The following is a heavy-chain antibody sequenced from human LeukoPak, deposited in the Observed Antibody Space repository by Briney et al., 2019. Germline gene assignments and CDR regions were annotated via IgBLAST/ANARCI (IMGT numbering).Heavy chain of an antibody. Sequence: SETLSLTCTVSGYSISSGYYWGWIRQPPGKGLEWIGSIYHSGSTYYNPSLKSRVTISVDTSKNQFSLKLSSVTAADTAVYYCARVAPHCSSTSCYNHYYYYYMDVWGKGTTVTVSS. CDR1: GYSISSGYY. CDR3: ARVAPHCSSTSCYNHYYYYYMDV. V-gene: IGHV4-38-2*02. D-gene: IGHD2-2*02. J-gene: IGHJ6*03. CDR2: IYHSGST.